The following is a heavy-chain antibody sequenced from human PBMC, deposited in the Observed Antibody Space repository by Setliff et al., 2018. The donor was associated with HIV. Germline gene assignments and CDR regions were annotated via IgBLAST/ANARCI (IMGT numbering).Heavy chain of an antibody. CDR2: MNPNSGNA. J-gene: IGHJ3*02. CDR3: ARSRDWGSIGAFDI. D-gene: IGHD7-27*01. CDR1: GYTFTKYD. V-gene: IGHV1-8*03. Sequence: WASVKVSCKASGYTFTKYDINWVRQATGQGLEWMGWMNPNSGNAEYAQKFQGRVTITRDTSASTAYMELSSLRSEDTAVYYCARSRDWGSIGAFDIWGQGTMVTVS.